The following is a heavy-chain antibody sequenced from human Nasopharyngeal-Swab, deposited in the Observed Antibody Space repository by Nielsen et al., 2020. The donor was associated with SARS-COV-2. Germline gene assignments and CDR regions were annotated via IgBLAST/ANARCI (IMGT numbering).Heavy chain of an antibody. CDR2: ISSSGSTI. V-gene: IGHV3-48*03. CDR1: GFTFSSYE. Sequence: GGSLRLSCAASGFTFSSYEMNWVRQAPGKGLEWVSYISSSGSTIYYADSVKGRFTISRDNAKNSLYLQMNSLRAEDTAVYYCARWPECHITIFGVVTYGMDVWGQGTTVTVSS. CDR3: ARWPECHITIFGVVTYGMDV. D-gene: IGHD3-3*01. J-gene: IGHJ6*02.